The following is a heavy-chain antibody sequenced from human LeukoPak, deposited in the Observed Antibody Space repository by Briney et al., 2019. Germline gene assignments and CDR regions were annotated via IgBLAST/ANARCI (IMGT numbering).Heavy chain of an antibody. CDR2: IWYDGSNK. CDR3: AKDRNYMDV. V-gene: IGHV3-33*06. J-gene: IGHJ6*03. Sequence: GGSLRLSCAASGFTFSSYGMHWVRQAPGKGLKWVAVIWYDGSNKYYADSVKGRFIISRDNSKNTLYLQMNSLRAEDTAVYYCAKDRNYMDVWGKGTTVTVSS. CDR1: GFTFSSYG.